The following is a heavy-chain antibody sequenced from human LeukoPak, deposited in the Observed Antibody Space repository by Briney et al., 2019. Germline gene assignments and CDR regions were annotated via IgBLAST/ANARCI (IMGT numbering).Heavy chain of an antibody. CDR3: ASPRSGGYYFDY. CDR1: GGTFSSYA. D-gene: IGHD3-10*01. J-gene: IGHJ4*02. CDR2: IIPIFGTA. Sequence: SVKVSCKASGGTFSSYAISWVRQAPGQGLEWMGGIIPIFGTANYAQKFQGRVTITADEFTSTAYMVMCSLRAEATAVYYCASPRSGGYYFDYWGQGTLVSVSS. V-gene: IGHV1-69*13.